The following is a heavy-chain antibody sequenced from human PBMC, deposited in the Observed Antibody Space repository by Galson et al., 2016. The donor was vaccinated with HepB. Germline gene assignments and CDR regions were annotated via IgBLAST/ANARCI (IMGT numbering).Heavy chain of an antibody. Sequence: SVKVSCKASDYVFTNYGISWVRQAPGQGLEWIGWISVYSGDTDYAQKFQGRVTITTDTSTSTVYMELRSLTSDDTAVYFCARRNAAAADYWGQGTLVTVSP. J-gene: IGHJ4*02. D-gene: IGHD6-25*01. CDR2: ISVYSGDT. CDR1: DYVFTNYG. V-gene: IGHV1-18*01. CDR3: ARRNAAAADY.